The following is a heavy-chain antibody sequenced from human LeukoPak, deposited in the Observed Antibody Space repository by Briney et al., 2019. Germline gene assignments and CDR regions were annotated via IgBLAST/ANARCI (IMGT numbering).Heavy chain of an antibody. D-gene: IGHD3-3*01. J-gene: IGHJ5*02. CDR1: GGSISSGDYY. CDR3: ARHRPDITIFGVARDLNWFDP. V-gene: IGHV4-61*08. Sequence: PSETLSLTCTVSGGSISSGDYYWSWIRQPPGKGLEWIGYIYYSGSTNYNPSLKSRVTISVDTSKNQFSLKLSSVTAADTAVYYCARHRPDITIFGVARDLNWFDPWGQGTLVTVSS. CDR2: IYYSGST.